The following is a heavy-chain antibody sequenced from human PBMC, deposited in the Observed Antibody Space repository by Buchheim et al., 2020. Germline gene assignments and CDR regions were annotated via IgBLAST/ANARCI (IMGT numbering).Heavy chain of an antibody. CDR3: TRDIRSPKIVVVVAATPDFDY. CDR2: IRSKAYGGTT. V-gene: IGHV3-49*03. Sequence: EVQLVESGGGLVQPGRSLRLSCTASGFTFGDYAMSWFRQAPGKGMEWVGFIRSKAYGGTTEYAASVKGRCTISRDDSKSIAYLQMNSLKTEDTAVYYCTRDIRSPKIVVVVAATPDFDYWGQGTL. D-gene: IGHD2-15*01. CDR1: GFTFGDYA. J-gene: IGHJ4*02.